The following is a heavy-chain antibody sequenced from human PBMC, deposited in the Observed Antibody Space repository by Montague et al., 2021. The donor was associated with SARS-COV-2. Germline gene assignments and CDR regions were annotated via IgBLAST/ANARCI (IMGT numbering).Heavy chain of an antibody. Sequence: SETLSLTCTVSGYSISSDYYWGWIRQPPGKGLEWIGSIYRSGSTYYNPSLKSRVTISVDTSKNQFSLRLSSVTAADTAVYYCATITLGYCTDGVCQPPDYWGQGTLVTVSS. J-gene: IGHJ4*02. D-gene: IGHD2-8*01. CDR3: ATITLGYCTDGVCQPPDY. V-gene: IGHV4-38-2*02. CDR1: GYSISSDYY. CDR2: IYRSGST.